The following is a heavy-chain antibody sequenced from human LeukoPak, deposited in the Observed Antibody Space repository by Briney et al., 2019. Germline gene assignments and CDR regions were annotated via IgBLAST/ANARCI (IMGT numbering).Heavy chain of an antibody. CDR1: GGSISSGGYY. D-gene: IGHD3-10*01. Sequence: PSQTLSLTCTVSGGSISSGGYYWSWIRQHPRKGLEWIGYIYYSGSTYYNPSLKSRVTISVDTSKNQFSLKLSSVTAADTAVYYCARAITMVRGVIKEAWFDPWGQGTLVTVSS. CDR2: IYYSGST. V-gene: IGHV4-31*03. CDR3: ARAITMVRGVIKEAWFDP. J-gene: IGHJ5*02.